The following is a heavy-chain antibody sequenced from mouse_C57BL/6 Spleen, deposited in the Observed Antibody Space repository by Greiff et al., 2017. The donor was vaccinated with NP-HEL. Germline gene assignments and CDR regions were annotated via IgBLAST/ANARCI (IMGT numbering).Heavy chain of an antibody. J-gene: IGHJ4*01. D-gene: IGHD1-1*01. CDR1: GFNIKDYY. CDR3: ARALTTVVALYAMDY. CDR2: IDPEDGET. V-gene: IGHV14-2*01. Sequence: EVQLKQSGAELVKPGASVKLSCTASGFNIKDYYMHWVKQRTEQGLEWIGRIDPEDGETKYAPKFQGKATITADTSSNTAYLQLSSLTSEDTAVYYCARALTTVVALYAMDYWGQGTSVTVSS.